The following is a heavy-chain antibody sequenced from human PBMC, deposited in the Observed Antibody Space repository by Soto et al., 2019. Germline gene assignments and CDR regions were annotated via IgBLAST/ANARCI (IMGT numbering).Heavy chain of an antibody. CDR1: GFTFSSYA. D-gene: IGHD6-19*01. CDR2: ISGSGGST. Sequence: SGGSLRLSCAASGFTFSSYAMSWVRQAPGKGLEWVSAISGSGGSTYYADSVKGRFTISRDNSKNTLYLQMNSLRAEDTAVYYCAKGRSWQWLALYYFDYWGQGTLVTVSS. V-gene: IGHV3-23*01. CDR3: AKGRSWQWLALYYFDY. J-gene: IGHJ4*02.